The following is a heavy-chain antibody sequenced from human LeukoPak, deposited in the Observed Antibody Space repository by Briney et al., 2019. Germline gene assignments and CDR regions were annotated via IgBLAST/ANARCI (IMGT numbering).Heavy chain of an antibody. CDR1: RGTFTNYA. CDR2: IIPIFATA. D-gene: IGHD2-2*02. V-gene: IGHV1-69*13. Sequence: SVKVSCKASRGTFTNYAISWVRQAPGQGLEWMGGIIPIFATANYAQKFQGRVTITADESTSTAYMELSSLRSEDTAVYYCARDRPGRYCSTTSCFTASPFAPWGQGTLVTVSS. CDR3: ARDRPGRYCSTTSCFTASPFAP. J-gene: IGHJ5*02.